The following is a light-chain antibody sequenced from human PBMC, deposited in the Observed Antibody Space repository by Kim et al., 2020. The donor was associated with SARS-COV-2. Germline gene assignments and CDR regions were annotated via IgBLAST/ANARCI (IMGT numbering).Light chain of an antibody. CDR3: QQYNNWPLT. J-gene: IGKJ1*01. Sequence: VSPGERATLSCRASQSVSSNLAWYQQKPGQAPRLLSYGASTRATGIPARFSGSGSGTEFTLTISSLQSEDFAVYYCQQYNNWPLTFGQGTKVDIK. V-gene: IGKV3-15*01. CDR2: GAS. CDR1: QSVSSN.